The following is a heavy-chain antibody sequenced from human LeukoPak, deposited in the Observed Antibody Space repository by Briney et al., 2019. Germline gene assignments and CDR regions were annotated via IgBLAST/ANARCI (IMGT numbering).Heavy chain of an antibody. V-gene: IGHV3-9*01. J-gene: IGHJ1*01. D-gene: IGHD2-2*01. CDR2: ISGNSGSI. CDR3: AKDRGYCSSTSCGQYFQH. Sequence: GGSLRLSCAASGFTFDDYAMHWARQAPGKGLEWGSGISGNSGSIGYADSVKRRFPISRDNAKNSLYLQMNSLRAEDTALYYCAKDRGYCSSTSCGQYFQHWGQGTLVTVSS. CDR1: GFTFDDYA.